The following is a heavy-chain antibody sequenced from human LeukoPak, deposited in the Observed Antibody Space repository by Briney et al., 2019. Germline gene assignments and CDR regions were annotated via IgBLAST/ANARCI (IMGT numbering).Heavy chain of an antibody. CDR2: ISYDGSNK. D-gene: IGHD6-6*01. CDR3: ASRKEYSTSSVFY. J-gene: IGHJ4*02. Sequence: GRSLRLSCAASGFTFSSYGIHWVRQAPDKGLEWVAVISYDGSNKYYADSVKGRFTISRDNSKNTVSLRLNSLRAEDSAIYYCASRKEYSTSSVFYWGQGTLVTVSS. V-gene: IGHV3-30*03. CDR1: GFTFSSYG.